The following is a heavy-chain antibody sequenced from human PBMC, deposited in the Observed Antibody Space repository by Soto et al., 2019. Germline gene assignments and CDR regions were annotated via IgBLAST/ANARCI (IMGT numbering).Heavy chain of an antibody. CDR1: GGSINSDDSF. CDR2: LYYGGST. CDR3: ARQLPVGATSWFDP. V-gene: IGHV4-39*01. D-gene: IGHD1-26*01. Sequence: SETLSLTCSVSGGSINSDDSFWGWVRQSPGKGLESIGSLYYGGSTFYNPSLKSRVTISLDTSKNQFSLRLTSVTAADTAIYYCARQLPVGATSWFDPWGQGTLVTVSS. J-gene: IGHJ5*02.